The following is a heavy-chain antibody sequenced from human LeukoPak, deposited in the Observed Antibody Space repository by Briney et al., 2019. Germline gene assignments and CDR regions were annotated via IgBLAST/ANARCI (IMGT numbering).Heavy chain of an antibody. J-gene: IGHJ4*02. CDR2: IKQDGSEK. D-gene: IGHD6-19*01. CDR1: GFTVSSNY. Sequence: GGSLRLSCAASGFTVSSNYMSWVRQSPGKGLEWVASIKQDGSEKYYVDSVKGRFTISRDNAKKSLYLQMNSLRVEDTAVYYCARPSWLAYWGQGTLVTVSS. CDR3: ARPSWLAY. V-gene: IGHV3-7*04.